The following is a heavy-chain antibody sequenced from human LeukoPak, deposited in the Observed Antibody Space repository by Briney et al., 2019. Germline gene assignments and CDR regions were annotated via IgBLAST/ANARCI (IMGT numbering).Heavy chain of an antibody. Sequence: GSLRLSCAASRVTVSSNYMTWVRPAPGKGLEWVSVIYSGGSTYYPDSVKGRFTISRDNSKNTLYLQMNGLRAEDTAVYYCARGVTSGGPFDYWGQGTLVTVSS. J-gene: IGHJ4*02. CDR2: IYSGGST. CDR1: RVTVSSNY. V-gene: IGHV3-53*01. D-gene: IGHD5-18*01. CDR3: ARGVTSGGPFDY.